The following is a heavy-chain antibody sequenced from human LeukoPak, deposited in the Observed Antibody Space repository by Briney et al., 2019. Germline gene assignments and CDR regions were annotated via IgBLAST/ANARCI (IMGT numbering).Heavy chain of an antibody. CDR2: IIPIFGTA. V-gene: IGHV1-69*01. J-gene: IGHJ5*02. Sequence: GSSVKVSCKASGGTFSSNAISWVRQAPGQGLEWMGGIIPIFGTANYAQKFQGRVTITADESTSTAYMELSSLRSEDTAVYYCAVGCEGAVQSGVFDPWGQGTLVTVSS. CDR3: AVGCEGAVQSGVFDP. D-gene: IGHD1-1*01. CDR1: GGTFSSNA.